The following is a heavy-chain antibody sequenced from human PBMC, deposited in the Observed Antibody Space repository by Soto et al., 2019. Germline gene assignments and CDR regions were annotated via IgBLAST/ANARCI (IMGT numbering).Heavy chain of an antibody. Sequence: SETLSLTCNVSGTSISSSNYYWGWIRQPPGSGLEWIGHIYNSGSTYSNPSLKSRLTISVDTSKNQFSLKLSSVTAADTAVYYCARGLGYCSGGSCYDDYWGQGTLVTVSS. CDR1: GTSISSSNYY. J-gene: IGHJ4*02. CDR3: ARGLGYCSGGSCYDDY. D-gene: IGHD2-15*01. V-gene: IGHV4-39*07. CDR2: IYNSGST.